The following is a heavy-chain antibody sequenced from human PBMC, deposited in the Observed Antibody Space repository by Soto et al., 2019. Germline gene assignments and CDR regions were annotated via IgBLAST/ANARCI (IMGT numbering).Heavy chain of an antibody. Sequence: GGSLRLSCAASGFTFSSYGMHWVRQAPGKGLEWVAVIWYDGSNKYYADSVKGRFTISRDNSKNTLYLQMNSLRAEDTAVYYCARDIGWSIAAAGHYGMDVWGQGTTVTSP. CDR1: GFTFSSYG. CDR2: IWYDGSNK. CDR3: ARDIGWSIAAAGHYGMDV. V-gene: IGHV3-33*01. D-gene: IGHD6-13*01. J-gene: IGHJ6*02.